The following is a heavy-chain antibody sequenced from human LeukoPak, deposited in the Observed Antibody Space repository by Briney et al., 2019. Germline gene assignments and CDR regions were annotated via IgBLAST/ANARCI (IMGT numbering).Heavy chain of an antibody. CDR3: AKGSSTYSITSYWYFDL. CDR1: GFTFSSYA. Sequence: GGSLRLSCAASGFTFSSYAMSWVRQAPGKGLEWVSAISGSGGNTYYADSVKGRFTISRDNSKNTLYLQMNSLRAEDTAVYYCAKGSSTYSITSYWYFDLWGRGTLVTVSS. V-gene: IGHV3-23*01. J-gene: IGHJ2*01. CDR2: ISGSGGNT. D-gene: IGHD6-13*01.